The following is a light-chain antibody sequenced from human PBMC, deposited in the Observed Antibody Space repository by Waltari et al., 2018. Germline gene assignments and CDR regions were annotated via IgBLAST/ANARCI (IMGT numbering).Light chain of an antibody. CDR3: QQSYSPLT. CDR2: AAS. CDR1: QSISTY. Sequence: DFQMTQSPSSLSVSVGDRVTITCRASQSISTYLNWYQQKPGKAPNLLIYAASSLQSGVPSRFSGSGSGTDFTLTISSLQPEDFATYYCQQSYSPLTFGGGTKVEIK. V-gene: IGKV1-39*01. J-gene: IGKJ4*01.